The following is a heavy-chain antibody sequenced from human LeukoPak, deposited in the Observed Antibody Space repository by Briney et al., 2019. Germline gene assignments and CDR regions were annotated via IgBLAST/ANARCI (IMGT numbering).Heavy chain of an antibody. Sequence: SETLSLTCAVSGGSISSGDYYWSWIRQPPGTGLEWIGYIYYSGSTYYNPSLKSRVTISVDTSKNQFSLKLSSVTAADTAVYYCARAPPDTYCGGDCYHYFDYWGQGTLVTVSS. CDR3: ARAPPDTYCGGDCYHYFDY. D-gene: IGHD2-21*02. CDR1: GGSISSGDYY. CDR2: IYYSGST. V-gene: IGHV4-30-4*01. J-gene: IGHJ4*02.